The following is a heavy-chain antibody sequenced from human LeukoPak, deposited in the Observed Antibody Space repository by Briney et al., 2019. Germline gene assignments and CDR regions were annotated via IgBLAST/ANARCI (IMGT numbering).Heavy chain of an antibody. V-gene: IGHV4-61*02. Sequence: PSETLSLTCSVSGDSISHGTHYWSWIRQSAGQGLEWIGRIYITGGTNYNPSLKTEVTISVDPPWNQFSLNLTSLTPADPAVYYCAREFLASRRNWVDPWGQGTLVTVSS. CDR1: GDSISHGTHY. CDR3: AREFLASRRNWVDP. J-gene: IGHJ5*02. D-gene: IGHD6-6*01. CDR2: IYITGGT.